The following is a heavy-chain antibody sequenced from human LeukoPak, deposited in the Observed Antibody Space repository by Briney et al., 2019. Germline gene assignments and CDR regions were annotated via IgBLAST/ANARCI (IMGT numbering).Heavy chain of an antibody. V-gene: IGHV4-59*08. Sequence: SETLSLTCTVSGGSISSYYWSWLRQPPGKGLEWIGYIYYSGSTNYNPSLKSRVTISVDTSKNQFSLKLSSVTAADTAVYYCASCQINSYYYYGMDVWGQGTTVTVSS. CDR2: IYYSGST. CDR3: ASCQINSYYYYGMDV. J-gene: IGHJ6*02. CDR1: GGSISSYY. D-gene: IGHD1-1*01.